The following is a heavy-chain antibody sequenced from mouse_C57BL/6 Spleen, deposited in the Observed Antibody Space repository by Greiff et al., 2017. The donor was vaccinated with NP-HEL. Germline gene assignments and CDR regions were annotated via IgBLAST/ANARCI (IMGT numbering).Heavy chain of an antibody. V-gene: IGHV1-72*01. Sequence: QVHVKQPGAELVKPGASVKLSCKASGYTFTSYWMHWVKQRPGRGLEWIGRIDPNSGGTKYNEKFKSKATLTVDKPSSTAYMQLSSLTSEDSAVYYCARYGYYDAMDYWGQGTSVTVSS. CDR2: IDPNSGGT. J-gene: IGHJ4*01. D-gene: IGHD1-2*01. CDR1: GYTFTSYW. CDR3: ARYGYYDAMDY.